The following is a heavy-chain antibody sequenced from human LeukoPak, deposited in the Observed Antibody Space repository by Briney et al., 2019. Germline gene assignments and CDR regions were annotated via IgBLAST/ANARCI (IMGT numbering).Heavy chain of an antibody. CDR1: GFTFGDYA. V-gene: IGHV3-9*03. Sequence: AGGSLRLSCAASGFTFGDYAMHWVRQAPGKGLEWVSGISWNSGSIGYADSVKGRFTISRDNAKNSLYLQMNSLRAEDMALYYCEKGSLSTVVTPPYFDYWGQGTLVTVSS. CDR3: EKGSLSTVVTPPYFDY. CDR2: ISWNSGSI. D-gene: IGHD4-23*01. J-gene: IGHJ4*02.